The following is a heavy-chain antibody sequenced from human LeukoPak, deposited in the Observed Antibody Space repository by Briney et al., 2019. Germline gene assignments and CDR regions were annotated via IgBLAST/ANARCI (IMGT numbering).Heavy chain of an antibody. CDR2: IYRSGNP. Sequence: PPETPPPTCAVSWCSLRKCDWWGWVRQPPRRGLEWVGYIYRSGNPNYNQSRRRRDSTSVDKSKNQFSLKLSSVTAADTAVYYCARDPHCSSTNYPFHYWGQGTL. CDR3: ARDPHCSSTNYPFHY. V-gene: IGHV4/OR15-8*01. J-gene: IGHJ4*02. CDR1: WCSLRKCDW. D-gene: IGHD2-2*01.